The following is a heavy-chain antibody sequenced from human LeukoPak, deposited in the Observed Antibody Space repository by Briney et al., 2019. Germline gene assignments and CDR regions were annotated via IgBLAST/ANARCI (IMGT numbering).Heavy chain of an antibody. J-gene: IGHJ4*02. D-gene: IGHD6-19*01. CDR3: AKDSRETLAGTEDY. CDR1: GFTFSTYA. CDR2: ITSSGYDT. Sequence: TGGSLRLSCAASGFTFSTYAMSWVRQAPGKGRELVSSITSSGYDTYYRDSVKGRFTISRDNSENTLYLQMNSLRPEDTAMYYCAKDSRETLAGTEDYWGQGTLVTVSS. V-gene: IGHV3-23*01.